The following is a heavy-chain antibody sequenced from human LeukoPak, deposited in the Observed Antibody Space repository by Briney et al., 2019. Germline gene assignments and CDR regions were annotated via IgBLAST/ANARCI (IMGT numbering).Heavy chain of an antibody. J-gene: IGHJ6*03. CDR3: VQIYSNYYYYMDV. D-gene: IGHD4-11*01. CDR1: GGSISSSSYY. V-gene: IGHV4-39*01. CDR2: IYYSGST. Sequence: SETLSLTCTVSGGSISSSSYYWGWIRQPPGKGLEWIGSIYYSGSTFYNPSLKSRVTISVDTSKNQFSLKLSSVTAADTAVYYCVQIYSNYYYYMDVWGQETAVTVSS.